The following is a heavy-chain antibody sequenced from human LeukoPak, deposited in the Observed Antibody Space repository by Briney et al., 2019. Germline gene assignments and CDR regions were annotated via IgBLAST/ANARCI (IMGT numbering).Heavy chain of an antibody. D-gene: IGHD6-19*01. CDR1: GFTFSSYW. V-gene: IGHV4-4*02. J-gene: IGHJ4*02. CDR2: IYHSGST. Sequence: GSLRLSCAASGFTFSSYWMSWVRQAPGKGLEWIGEIYHSGSTNYNPSLKSRVTISVDKSKNQFSLKLSSVTAADTAVYYCARVAETSDSSGWHYYFDYWGQGTLVTVSS. CDR3: ARVAETSDSSGWHYYFDY.